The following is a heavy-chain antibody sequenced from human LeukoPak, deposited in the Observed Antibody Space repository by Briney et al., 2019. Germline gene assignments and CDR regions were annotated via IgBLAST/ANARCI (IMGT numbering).Heavy chain of an antibody. CDR2: ISSSGGST. V-gene: IGHV3-23*01. J-gene: IGHJ4*02. D-gene: IGHD5-24*01. CDR3: TTSRDGYNEFDY. CDR1: GFTFSSYN. Sequence: GGSLRLSCAASGFTFSSYNMNWVRQAPGKGLECVSVISSSGGSTYYADSVKGRFTISRDNSKNTLYLQMNSLRAEATAVYYCTTSRDGYNEFDYWGQGTLVTVSS.